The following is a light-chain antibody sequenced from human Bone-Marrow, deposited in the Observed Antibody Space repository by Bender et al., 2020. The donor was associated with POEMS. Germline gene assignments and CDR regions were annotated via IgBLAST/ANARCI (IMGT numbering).Light chain of an antibody. J-gene: IGLJ1*01. CDR1: SSDVGGYNY. CDR2: DVS. Sequence: QSALTQPAFVSGSPGQSITISCTGTSSDVGGYNYVSWYKQDPGKAPKVMIYDVSKRPSGVPDRFSASKSGNTASLTISGLQAEDEADYYCCSYMGSYTYVFGTGTKVTVL. CDR3: CSYMGSYTYV. V-gene: IGLV2-11*01.